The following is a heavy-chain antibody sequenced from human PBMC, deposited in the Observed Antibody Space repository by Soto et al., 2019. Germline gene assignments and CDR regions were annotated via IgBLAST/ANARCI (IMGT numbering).Heavy chain of an antibody. CDR1: GYSFTSYW. D-gene: IGHD6-13*01. CDR3: ARTYSSSWGWFDP. Sequence: LGESLKISCKGSGYSFTSYWIGWVRQMPGKGLEWMGIIYPGDSDTRYSPSFQGQVTISADKSISTAYLQWSSLKASDTAMYYCARTYSSSWGWFDPWGQGTLVTVSS. V-gene: IGHV5-51*01. CDR2: IYPGDSDT. J-gene: IGHJ5*02.